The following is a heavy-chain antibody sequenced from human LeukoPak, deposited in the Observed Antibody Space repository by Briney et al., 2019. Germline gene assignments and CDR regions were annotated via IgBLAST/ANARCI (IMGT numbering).Heavy chain of an antibody. CDR3: ARESCSSTSCFDY. V-gene: IGHV1-69*01. D-gene: IGHD2-2*01. J-gene: IGHJ4*02. Sequence: KISCKGSGYSFTNYWISWVRQAPGQGLEWMGGIIPIFGTANYAQKFQGRVTITADESTSTAYMELSSLRSEDTAVYYCARESCSSTSCFDYWGQGTLVTVSS. CDR2: IIPIFGTA. CDR1: GYSFTNYW.